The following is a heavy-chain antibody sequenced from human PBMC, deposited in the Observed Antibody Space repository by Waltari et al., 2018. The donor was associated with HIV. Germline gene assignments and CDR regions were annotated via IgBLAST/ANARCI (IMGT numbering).Heavy chain of an antibody. CDR1: GYTFTSYA. J-gene: IGHJ4*02. CDR3: ARDLTPAYYYDSSGYTSPFDY. D-gene: IGHD3-22*01. Sequence: QVQLVQSGAEVKKPGASVKVSCKASGYTFTSYAMHWVRQAPGQRRGWMGWINAGNGNTKYSQKFQGRVTITRDTSASTAYMELSSLRSEDTAVYYCARDLTPAYYYDSSGYTSPFDYWGQGTLVTVSS. V-gene: IGHV1-3*01. CDR2: INAGNGNT.